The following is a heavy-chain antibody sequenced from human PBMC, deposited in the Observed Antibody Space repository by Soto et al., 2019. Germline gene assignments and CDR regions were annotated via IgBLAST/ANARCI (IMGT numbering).Heavy chain of an antibody. V-gene: IGHV1-3*01. D-gene: IGHD3-10*01. CDR2: INAGNGNT. CDR1: GYTFTSYA. Sequence: QVQLVQSGAEVKKPGASVKVSCKASGYTFTSYAMHWVRQAPGQRLEWMGWINAGNGNTKYSQKFQGRVTITRDTSASTAYMELSSLRSEDTAVYYCARDGDVLLWFGELLGGSFDPWGQGTLVTVSS. J-gene: IGHJ5*02. CDR3: ARDGDVLLWFGELLGGSFDP.